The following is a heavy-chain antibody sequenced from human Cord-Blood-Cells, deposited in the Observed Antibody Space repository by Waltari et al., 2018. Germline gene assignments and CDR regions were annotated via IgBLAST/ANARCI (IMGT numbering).Heavy chain of an antibody. D-gene: IGHD2-2*01. V-gene: IGHV1-18*04. Sequence: QLVPSVADVTQPRAPMNVSCRAPAYTFISYCYSRVAFARAHGVAWMGWISAYNGNTNYAQEVQGRVTMTTETSTSTAYMELRSLGADDTAVYYCARDIVVVPAAILTPWGACDIWGQGIMVTVSS. J-gene: IGHJ3*02. CDR1: AYTFISYC. CDR2: ISAYNGNT. CDR3: ARDIVVVPAAILTPWGACDI.